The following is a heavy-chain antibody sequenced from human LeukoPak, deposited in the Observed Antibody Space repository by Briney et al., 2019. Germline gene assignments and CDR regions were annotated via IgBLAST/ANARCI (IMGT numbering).Heavy chain of an antibody. CDR3: ARGCRRYWYDYVWGSYRYTSGLFDY. V-gene: IGHV4-34*01. CDR2: INHSGST. J-gene: IGHJ4*02. CDR1: GGSFSGYY. Sequence: SETLSLTCAVYGGSFSGYYWSWIRQPPGKGLEWIGEINHSGSTNYNPSLKSRVTISVDTSKNQFSLKLSSVTAADTAVYYCARGCRRYWYDYVWGSYRYTSGLFDYWGQGTLVTVSS. D-gene: IGHD3-16*02.